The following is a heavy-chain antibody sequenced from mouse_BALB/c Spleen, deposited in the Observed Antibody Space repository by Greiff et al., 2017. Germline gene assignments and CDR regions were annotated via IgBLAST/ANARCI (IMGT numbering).Heavy chain of an antibody. J-gene: IGHJ4*01. V-gene: IGHV1-82*01. CDR3: ARGKLGSIAMDY. CDR1: GYAFSSSW. CDR2: IYPGDGDT. Sequence: QVQLKESGPELVKPGASVKISCKASGYAFSSSWMNWVKQRPGQGLEWIGRIYPGDGDTNYNGKFKGKATLTADKSSSTAYMQLSSLTSVDSAVYFCARGKLGSIAMDYWGQGTSVTVSS. D-gene: IGHD4-1*01.